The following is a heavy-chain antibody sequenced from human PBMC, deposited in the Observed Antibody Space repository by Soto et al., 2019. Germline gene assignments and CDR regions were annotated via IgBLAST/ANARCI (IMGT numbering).Heavy chain of an antibody. CDR2: IKSKTDGGTT. J-gene: IGHJ4*02. D-gene: IGHD2-15*01. V-gene: IGHV3-15*01. CDR3: TTDNSGVVVAATPKRLDY. CDR1: GFTFSNAW. Sequence: GGSLRLSCAASGFTFSNAWMSWVRQAPGKGLEWVGRIKSKTDGGTTDYAAPVKGRFTISRDDSKNTLYLQMNSLKTEDTAVYYCTTDNSGVVVAATPKRLDYWGQGTLVTVSS.